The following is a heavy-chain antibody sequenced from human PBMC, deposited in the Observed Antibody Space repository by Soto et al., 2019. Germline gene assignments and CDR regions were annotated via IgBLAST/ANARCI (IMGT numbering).Heavy chain of an antibody. CDR3: SRSLDS. J-gene: IGHJ4*02. V-gene: IGHV3-7*01. CDR2: INQDGSEK. Sequence: QLGGSLRLSCAASGFTFSTYWMDWVRQTPGKGLEWVANINQDGSEKNYVDSVKGRFTISRDNAKNSLYLQMSSLTAEDSALYYCSRSLDSWGQGTLVTVSS. CDR1: GFTFSTYW.